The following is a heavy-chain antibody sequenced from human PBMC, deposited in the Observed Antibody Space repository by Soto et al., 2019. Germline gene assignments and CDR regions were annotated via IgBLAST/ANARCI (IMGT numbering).Heavy chain of an antibody. CDR3: ARGRLGQWLANAPVHIFDY. D-gene: IGHD6-19*01. CDR2: ISAYNGNT. J-gene: IGHJ4*02. Sequence: QVQLVQSGAEVKKPGASVKVSCKASGYTFTSYGISWVRQAPGQGLEWMGWISAYNGNTNYAQKLQGRVTMTTDTSPSTAYMELRSLRSDDTAVYYCARGRLGQWLANAPVHIFDYWGQGTLVTVSS. CDR1: GYTFTSYG. V-gene: IGHV1-18*01.